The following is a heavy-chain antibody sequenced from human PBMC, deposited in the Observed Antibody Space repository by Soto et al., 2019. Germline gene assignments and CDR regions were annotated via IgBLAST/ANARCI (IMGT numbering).Heavy chain of an antibody. CDR3: ASISDHGGLDY. J-gene: IGHJ4*02. Sequence: SETLSLTCAVYGGSLSRWYWSWIRQPPGKGLEWIGEINHGGSTRYKSSLKSRVSITVDTSKNQFSLMLRSVTAAATAVYYCASISDHGGLDYWGQGILVTVSS. CDR2: INHGGST. V-gene: IGHV4-34*01. CDR1: GGSLSRWY. D-gene: IGHD1-20*01.